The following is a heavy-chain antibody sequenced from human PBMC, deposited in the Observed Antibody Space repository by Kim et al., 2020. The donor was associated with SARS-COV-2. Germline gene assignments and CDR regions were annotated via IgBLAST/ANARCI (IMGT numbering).Heavy chain of an antibody. V-gene: IGHV4-39*01. J-gene: IGHJ4*02. Sequence: PSPKSRVTISVDPSKTQFSLKLSSVTAADTAVYYCARSHRDYGSGSSYLYWGQGTLVTVSS. D-gene: IGHD3-10*01. CDR3: ARSHRDYGSGSSYLY.